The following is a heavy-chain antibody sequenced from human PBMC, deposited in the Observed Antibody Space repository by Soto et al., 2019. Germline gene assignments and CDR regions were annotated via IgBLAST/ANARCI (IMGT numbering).Heavy chain of an antibody. J-gene: IGHJ6*02. CDR3: AREYTAWPLAYGLDV. V-gene: IGHV3-21*01. CDR1: GFTFSTYS. D-gene: IGHD2-2*02. CDR2: ISSRSDI. Sequence: GGSLRLSCVGSGFTFSTYSINWVRQAPGKGLEWVSSISSRSDIYYADSVKGRFTISRDNAKNSVFLQMNSLRAEDTAVYYCAREYTAWPLAYGLDVWGQGTTVTVSS.